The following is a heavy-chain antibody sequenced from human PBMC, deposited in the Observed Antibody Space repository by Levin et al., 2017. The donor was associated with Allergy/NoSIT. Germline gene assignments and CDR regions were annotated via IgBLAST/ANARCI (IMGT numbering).Heavy chain of an antibody. Sequence: QPGGSLRLSCAASGFTFRNYAIHWVRQAPGKGLEWVAVMSYDGSNKYYAESVQGRFTISRDTSKKMLFLEMSSLRPEDTAVYYCAKVHGRGYSDYGDHHYGMDAWGQGTTVTVSS. CDR1: GFTFRNYA. V-gene: IGHV3-30*04. CDR2: MSYDGSNK. CDR3: AKVHGRGYSDYGDHHYGMDA. J-gene: IGHJ6*02. D-gene: IGHD5-12*01.